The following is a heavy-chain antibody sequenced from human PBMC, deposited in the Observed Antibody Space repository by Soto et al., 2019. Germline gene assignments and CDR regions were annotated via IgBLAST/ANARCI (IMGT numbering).Heavy chain of an antibody. CDR1: GYSFTSYW. CDR2: IYPGDSDT. J-gene: IGHJ5*02. Sequence: GESLKISCKGSGYSFTSYWIGWVRQMPGKGLEWMGIIYPGDSDTRYSPSFQGQVTISADKSISTAYLQWSSLKASDTAMYYCAGHKEVYYDFWSGYSNWVGPWGQGTLVTVSS. D-gene: IGHD3-3*01. V-gene: IGHV5-51*01. CDR3: AGHKEVYYDFWSGYSNWVGP.